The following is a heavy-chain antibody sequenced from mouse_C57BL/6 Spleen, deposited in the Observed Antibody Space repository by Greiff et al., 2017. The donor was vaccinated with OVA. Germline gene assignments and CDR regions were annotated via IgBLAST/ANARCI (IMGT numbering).Heavy chain of an antibody. CDR2: IRNKANGYTT. Sequence: EVKVEESGGGLVQPGGSLSLSCAASGFTFTDYYMSWVRQPPGKALEWLGFIRNKANGYTTEYSASVKGRFTISRDNSQSILYLQMNALRAEDSATYYCARSLITTVVATDWYFDVWGTGTTVTVSS. V-gene: IGHV7-3*01. CDR3: ARSLITTVVATDWYFDV. CDR1: GFTFTDYY. D-gene: IGHD1-1*01. J-gene: IGHJ1*03.